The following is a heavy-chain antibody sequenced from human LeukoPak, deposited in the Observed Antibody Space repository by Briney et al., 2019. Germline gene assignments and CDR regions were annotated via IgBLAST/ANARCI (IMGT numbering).Heavy chain of an antibody. CDR1: GFTFSSYA. Sequence: GGSLRLSCAASGFTFSSYAMSWVRQAPGKGLEWVSAISGSGGSTHYADSAKGRFTISRDISKNTLFLQMNSLRAEDTAIYYCAKGSYDFLSPVDYWGQGTLVTVSS. V-gene: IGHV3-23*01. CDR2: ISGSGGST. CDR3: AKGSYDFLSPVDY. J-gene: IGHJ4*02. D-gene: IGHD3-3*01.